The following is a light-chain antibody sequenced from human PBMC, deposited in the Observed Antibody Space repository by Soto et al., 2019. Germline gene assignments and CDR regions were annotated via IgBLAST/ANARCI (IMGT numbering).Light chain of an antibody. CDR2: EGS. V-gene: IGLV2-23*01. CDR3: CSYAGSYV. CDR1: SSDVGSYNL. Sequence: QSALTQPASVSGSPGQSITITISCTGSSSDVGSYNLVSWYQKNPGKAPKLMIYEGSKPPSGVSNRFSGSKSGNTASLTISGLQAEDEADYYCCSYAGSYVFGTGTKLTVL. J-gene: IGLJ1*01.